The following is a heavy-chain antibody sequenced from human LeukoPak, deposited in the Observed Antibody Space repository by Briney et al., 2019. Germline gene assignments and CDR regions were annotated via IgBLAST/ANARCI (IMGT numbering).Heavy chain of an antibody. V-gene: IGHV3-23*01. J-gene: IGHJ3*01. CDR1: DFTFANYA. CDR3: GRDPNGDYIGAFEF. CDR2: IKGSGSYA. Sequence: GGSLRLSCVGSDFTFANYAMTWVRLTPGKGLEWVSSIKGSGSYAMYADSVSGRFTTSRDNSRNTIFLQMTSLRAEDTAIYYCGRDPNGDYIGAFEFWGLGTLVSVSS. D-gene: IGHD4-11*01.